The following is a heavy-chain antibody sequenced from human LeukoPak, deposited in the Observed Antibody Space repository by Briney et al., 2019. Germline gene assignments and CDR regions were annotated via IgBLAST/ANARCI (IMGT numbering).Heavy chain of an antibody. V-gene: IGHV1-46*01. CDR1: GYTFTSYY. J-gene: IGHJ4*02. D-gene: IGHD3-22*01. CDR3: AREEIYYDSSGYYYGPYFDY. CDR2: INPSGGST. Sequence: ASVKVSCKASGYTFTSYYMHWVRQAPGQGLEWMGIINPSGGSTSSAQKFQGRVTMTRDTSTSTVYMEVSSLRSEDTAVYYCAREEIYYDSSGYYYGPYFDYWGQGTLVTVSS.